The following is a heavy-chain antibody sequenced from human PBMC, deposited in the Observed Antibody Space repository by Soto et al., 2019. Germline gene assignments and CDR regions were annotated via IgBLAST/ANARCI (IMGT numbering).Heavy chain of an antibody. J-gene: IGHJ4*02. CDR1: GFTFTNQW. CDR3: ARNNWGIDY. V-gene: IGHV3-74*01. Sequence: EVQLVESGGGLVRPGGSLTLCCAASGFTFTNQWMHWVRQAPGKGLMWVARIDTEGGTIDYADSVEGRFTISRDNVKKILYLQMSSLRADDTDVYYCARNNWGIDYWGQGVLVTVFS. CDR2: IDTEGGTI. D-gene: IGHD7-27*01.